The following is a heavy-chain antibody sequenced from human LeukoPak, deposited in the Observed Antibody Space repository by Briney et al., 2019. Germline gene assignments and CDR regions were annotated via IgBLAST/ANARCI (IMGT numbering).Heavy chain of an antibody. CDR3: ARVGKPLGITMMTFDI. Sequence: SETLSLTCTVSGGSISSYYWSWIRQPAGKGLEWIGRIYTSGSTNYNPSLKSRVTMSVDTSKNQFSLKLSSVTAADTAVYYCARVGKPLGITMMTFDIWGQGTMVTVSS. D-gene: IGHD3-22*01. CDR2: IYTSGST. V-gene: IGHV4-4*07. J-gene: IGHJ3*02. CDR1: GGSISSYY.